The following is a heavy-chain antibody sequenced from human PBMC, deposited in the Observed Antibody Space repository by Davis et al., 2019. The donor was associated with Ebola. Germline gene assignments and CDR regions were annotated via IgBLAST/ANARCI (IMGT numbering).Heavy chain of an antibody. CDR3: ARGWLRTGFDS. CDR1: GYTSTDYN. J-gene: IGHJ4*02. V-gene: IGHV1-2*06. D-gene: IGHD5-24*01. Sequence: ASVKVSCKASGYTSTDYNIHWMRQAPGQGLELLGRLTLKSGATNYAQKVQGRVTMTRDTSISTVYMELSSLRYDDTADYYCARGWLRTGFDSWGQGAPVTVSS. CDR2: LTLKSGAT.